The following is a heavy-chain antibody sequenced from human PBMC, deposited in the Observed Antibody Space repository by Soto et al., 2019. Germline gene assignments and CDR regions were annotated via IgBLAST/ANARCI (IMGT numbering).Heavy chain of an antibody. J-gene: IGHJ4*02. CDR2: IDHDGST. CDR3: VRDSHADY. V-gene: IGHV3-74*01. Sequence: EVQLVQSGGGLVQPGGSLRLSCAASGFTFSNYWMHWVRQAPGKGLAWVARIDHDGSTDYAGSVRGRFTVSRDNAENMLYLQMNSLRDDDTALYYCVRDSHADYCGQGTLVTVSS. CDR1: GFTFSNYW.